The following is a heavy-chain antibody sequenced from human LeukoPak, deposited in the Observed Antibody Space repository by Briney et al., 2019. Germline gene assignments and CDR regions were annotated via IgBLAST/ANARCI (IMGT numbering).Heavy chain of an antibody. CDR2: ISRSSSTI. D-gene: IGHD4-23*01. J-gene: IGHJ4*02. CDR3: ARDFGGFPLDY. CDR1: GFTFGDYV. V-gene: IGHV3-48*01. Sequence: GGSLRLSCTASGFTFGDYVMSWVRQAPGKGLEWVSYISRSSSTIYYADSVKGRFTISRDNAKNSLYLQMNSLRAEDTAVYYCARDFGGFPLDYWGQGTLVTVSS.